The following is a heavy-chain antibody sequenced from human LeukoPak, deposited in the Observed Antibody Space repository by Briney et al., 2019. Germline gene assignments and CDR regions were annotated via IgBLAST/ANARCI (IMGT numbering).Heavy chain of an antibody. V-gene: IGHV3-30*02. D-gene: IGHD1-1*01. CDR1: GFTFSDYG. J-gene: IGHJ4*01. CDR2: IWYGGSDK. CDR3: AKDGAWNDPGIDY. Sequence: QAGGSLRLSCAASGFTFSDYGMHWVRQAPGKGLEWVAVIWYGGSDKYYADSVKGRFTISRDNSKNTLYLQMNSLRAEDTAMYYCAKDGAWNDPGIDYWXXGTXXXVSX.